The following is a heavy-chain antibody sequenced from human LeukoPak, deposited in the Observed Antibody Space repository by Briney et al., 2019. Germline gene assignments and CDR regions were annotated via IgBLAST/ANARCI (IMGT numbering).Heavy chain of an antibody. Sequence: PGGSLRLSCAASGFTVSSNYMSWVRQAPGKGLEWVAIISYDGSNEDYADSVKGRFTISRDNSKNTLYLQMNSLRAEDSAVYYCAKSRVRGVYYFDYWGQGTLVTVSS. CDR3: AKSRVRGVYYFDY. D-gene: IGHD3-10*02. V-gene: IGHV3-30*18. J-gene: IGHJ4*02. CDR2: ISYDGSNE. CDR1: GFTVSSNY.